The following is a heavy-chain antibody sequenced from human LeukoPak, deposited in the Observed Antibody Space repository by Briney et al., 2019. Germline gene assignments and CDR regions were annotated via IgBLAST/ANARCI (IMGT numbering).Heavy chain of an antibody. J-gene: IGHJ4*02. CDR2: IYYSGST. CDR1: GGSISSGGYY. CDR3: AREGGYSYGFVKASLTLAFDY. V-gene: IGHV4-31*03. Sequence: SETLSLTCTVSGGSISSGGYYWSWIRQHPGKGLEWIGYIYYSGSTYYNPSLKSRVTISVDTSKNQFSLKLSSVTAADTAVYYCAREGGYSYGFVKASLTLAFDYWGQGTLVTVSS. D-gene: IGHD5-18*01.